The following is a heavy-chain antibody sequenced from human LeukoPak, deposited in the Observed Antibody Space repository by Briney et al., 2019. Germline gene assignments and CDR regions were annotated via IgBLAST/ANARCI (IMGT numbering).Heavy chain of an antibody. CDR1: GGSTSSYY. J-gene: IGHJ5*02. Sequence: PSETLSLTCTVSGGSTSSYYWSWIRQPPGRGLEWIGYIFYSGSTNYNPSLTSPITISVDTSKNQFSLKLRSVTAADPAVYYCARGKPSGSYHNWFDPWSEGTLVTVSS. V-gene: IGHV4-59*01. D-gene: IGHD1-26*01. CDR2: IFYSGST. CDR3: ARGKPSGSYHNWFDP.